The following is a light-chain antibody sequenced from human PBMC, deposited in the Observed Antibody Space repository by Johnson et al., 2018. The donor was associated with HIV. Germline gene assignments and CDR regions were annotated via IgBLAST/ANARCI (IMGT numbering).Light chain of an antibody. CDR3: GTWDSSLSVYV. J-gene: IGLJ1*01. Sequence: QSALTQPPSVSAAPGQKVTISCSGCSSNIGNNYVSWYQQLPGTAPKLLIYDNNKRPSGIPDRFSGSKSGTSATLGITGLQTGDEADYYCGTWDSSLSVYVFGTGTKVTVL. CDR2: DNN. CDR1: SSNIGNNY. V-gene: IGLV1-51*01.